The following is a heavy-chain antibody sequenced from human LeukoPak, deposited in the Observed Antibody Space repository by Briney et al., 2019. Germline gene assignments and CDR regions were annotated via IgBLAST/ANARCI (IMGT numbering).Heavy chain of an antibody. Sequence: GRSLRLSCAASGFTFSSYAMHWVRQAPGKGLEWVAFIQYDGSNKYYADSVKGRFTISRDNSKNTLYLQMNSLRAEDTAVYCCAKRSYGPREGPGAFDIWGQGTMVTVSS. V-gene: IGHV3-30*04. J-gene: IGHJ3*02. CDR2: IQYDGSNK. CDR3: AKRSYGPREGPGAFDI. CDR1: GFTFSSYA. D-gene: IGHD4-17*01.